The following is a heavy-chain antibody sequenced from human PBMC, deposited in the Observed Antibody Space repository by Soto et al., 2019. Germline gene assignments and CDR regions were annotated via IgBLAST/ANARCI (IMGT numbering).Heavy chain of an antibody. D-gene: IGHD6-13*01. CDR3: ARSNTRYSSPDY. CDR2: IYYSETT. Sequence: QVQLQESGPGLVKPSETLSLTCTVSGGSISGFQWSWIRQPPGKGLEWIGSIYYSETTNNNPSLKSRVTIAGDTSTSQVSLKLASVTAGDTAVYYCARSNTRYSSPDYWGQGALVTVSS. J-gene: IGHJ4*02. CDR1: GGSISGFQ. V-gene: IGHV4-59*08.